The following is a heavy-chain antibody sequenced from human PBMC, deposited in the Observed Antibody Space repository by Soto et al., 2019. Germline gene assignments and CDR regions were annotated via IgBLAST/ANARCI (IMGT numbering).Heavy chain of an antibody. CDR2: INPATGAA. CDR1: GYPVTAYY. D-gene: IGHD3-3*01. V-gene: IGHV1-2*02. CDR3: ARGGGVGVAGSAAFDM. Sequence: QLHLVQSGAVVKKPGASVTVSCSASGYPVTAYYMHWVRQAPGRGLEWMGGINPATGAAKYTQTFQGRVTMTRDTSTSTVFKELSGLTSDDRAVFYCARGGGVGVAGSAAFDMWGQGTVVTVSS. J-gene: IGHJ3*02.